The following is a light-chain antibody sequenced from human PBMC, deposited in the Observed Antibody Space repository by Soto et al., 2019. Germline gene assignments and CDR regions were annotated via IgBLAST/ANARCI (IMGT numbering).Light chain of an antibody. CDR1: SSDVGSYNR. CDR2: DVT. CDR3: GSFTTTNTYV. Sequence: QSALTQPPSVSGSPGHSVAISCTGTSSDVGSYNRVSWYQQPPDSAPKLIIYDVTNRPSGVPDRFSGSKSGNAASLTISGRQAEDEADYSCGSFTTTNTYVFGSGTKLTVL. V-gene: IGLV2-18*02. J-gene: IGLJ1*01.